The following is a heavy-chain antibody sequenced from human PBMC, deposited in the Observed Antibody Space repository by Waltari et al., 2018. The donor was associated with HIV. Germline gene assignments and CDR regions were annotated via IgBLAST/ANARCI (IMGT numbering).Heavy chain of an antibody. J-gene: IGHJ6*02. D-gene: IGHD1-26*01. CDR1: FTVSSNY. CDR3: ARDLREDYYHFAMNV. CDR2: IWSDGST. V-gene: IGHV3-53*01. Sequence: FTVSSNYMTWVRKAPGKGQEWVSVIWSDGSTYYADSVKGRFTIPRDNSRNTMYLQMKSMRVDDTAVYYCARDLREDYYHFAMNVWGQGTSVTVSS.